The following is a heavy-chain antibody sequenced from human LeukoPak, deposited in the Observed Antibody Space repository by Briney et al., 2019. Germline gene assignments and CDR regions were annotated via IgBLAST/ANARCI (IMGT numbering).Heavy chain of an antibody. V-gene: IGHV3-66*03. CDR1: GFTVSSSS. Sequence: GGSLRLSCTVSGFTVSSSSMSWVRQAPGKGLERVSFIYSDNTHYSDSVKGRFTISRDNSKNTLYLQMKSLRAEDTAVYYCAKGGGYEAQYYYYYYLDVWGKGTTVTISS. J-gene: IGHJ6*03. D-gene: IGHD5-12*01. CDR2: IYSDNT. CDR3: AKGGGYEAQYYYYYYLDV.